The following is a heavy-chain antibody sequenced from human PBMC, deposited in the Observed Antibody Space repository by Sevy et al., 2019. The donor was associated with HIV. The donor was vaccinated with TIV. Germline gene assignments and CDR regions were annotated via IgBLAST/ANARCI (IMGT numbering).Heavy chain of an antibody. CDR3: AREDGNRLHH. D-gene: IGHD4-17*01. Sequence: GGSLRLSCAASGFTFSDFYLSWIRQAPGKGLEWVSYISSNSGSTKKYADSVKGRFTISRGNAKDSLYLQMNSLRAEDTAVYYCAREDGNRLHHWGQGTLVTVSS. V-gene: IGHV3-11*01. CDR2: ISSNSGSTK. J-gene: IGHJ1*01. CDR1: GFTFSDFY.